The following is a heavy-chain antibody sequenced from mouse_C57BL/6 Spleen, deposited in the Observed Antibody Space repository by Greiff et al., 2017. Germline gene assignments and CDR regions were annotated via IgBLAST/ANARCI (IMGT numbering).Heavy chain of an antibody. J-gene: IGHJ3*01. V-gene: IGHV5-9-1*02. D-gene: IGHD3-1*01. CDR2: ISSGGDYI. CDR1: GFTFSSYA. CDR3: TRNRGDEFDAWFAY. Sequence: EVKLMESGEGLVKPGGSLKLSCAASGFTFSSYAMSWVRQTPGKRLEWVAYISSGGDYIYYADTVKGRFTISRDNARNTMYLQMSSLKSEDTAMYYCTRNRGDEFDAWFAYWGQGTLVTVSA.